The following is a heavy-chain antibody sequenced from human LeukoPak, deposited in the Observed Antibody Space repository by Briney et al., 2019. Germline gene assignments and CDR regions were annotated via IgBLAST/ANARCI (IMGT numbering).Heavy chain of an antibody. J-gene: IGHJ4*02. D-gene: IGHD3-22*01. Sequence: ASVKVSCKASGYTFTSYGISWVRQAPGQGLEWMGWISAYNGNTNYAQKLQGRVTMTTDTSTSTAYMELRSLRSDDTAVYYCARGGDPNYYDSSGSWGGNDYWGQGTLVNVSS. CDR1: GYTFTSYG. CDR2: ISAYNGNT. CDR3: ARGGDPNYYDSSGSWGGNDY. V-gene: IGHV1-18*01.